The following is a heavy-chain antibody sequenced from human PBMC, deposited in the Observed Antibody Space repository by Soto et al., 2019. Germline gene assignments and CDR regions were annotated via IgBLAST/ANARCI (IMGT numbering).Heavy chain of an antibody. CDR1: GGSINSGGYY. CDR2: IYHSGRN. D-gene: IGHD2-2*01. J-gene: IGHJ4*02. Sequence: QVQLQESGPGLVKPSQTLSLTCTLFGGSINSGGYYWSWIRQHPGKGLEWIVYIYHSGRNYYNPSLKSRLTISVDTYKNQFSLKLSSVTAADTAVYYCARAIGYCSANACYGFDYWGQGTLVTVSS. V-gene: IGHV4-31*03. CDR3: ARAIGYCSANACYGFDY.